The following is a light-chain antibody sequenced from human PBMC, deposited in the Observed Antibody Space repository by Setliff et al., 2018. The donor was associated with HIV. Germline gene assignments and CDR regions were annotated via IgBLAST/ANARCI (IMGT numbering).Light chain of an antibody. CDR3: CSYAGTNTYV. CDR1: SSDVGSYNF. V-gene: IGLV2-23*02. CDR2: QVN. Sequence: QSALTQPASVSGPPGQSITISCTGSSSDVGSYNFVSWYQQHPGKAPKLMIYQVNKRPSGASNRFSGSKSGNTASLTISGLQAEDETDYYCCSYAGTNTYVFGTGTKVTVL. J-gene: IGLJ1*01.